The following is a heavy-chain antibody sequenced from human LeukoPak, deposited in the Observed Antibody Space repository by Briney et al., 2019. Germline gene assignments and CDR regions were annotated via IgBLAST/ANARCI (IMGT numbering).Heavy chain of an antibody. D-gene: IGHD6-6*01. J-gene: IGHJ4*02. CDR2: INHSGST. V-gene: IGHV4-34*01. CDR3: ARGLVSARYFDY. CDR1: GGSFSGYY. Sequence: SETLSLTCAVYGGSFSGYYWSWIRQPPGKGLEWIGEINHSGSTNYNPALKSQVTISVDTSKYQFSLKLSFVTAADTAVYYCARGLVSARYFDYWGQGTLVTVSS.